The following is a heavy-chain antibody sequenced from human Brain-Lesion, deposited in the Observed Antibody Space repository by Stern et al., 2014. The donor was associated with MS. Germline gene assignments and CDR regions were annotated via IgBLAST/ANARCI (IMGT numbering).Heavy chain of an antibody. J-gene: IGHJ4*02. V-gene: IGHV3-30*18. Sequence: VQLVESGGGVVQPGRPLRLSCAASGFTFSSFGMPWVRQAPGKGMEWVAVISYDGSNKYYAEPVKGRCTIPRANYKKHLEMQMNSLRAEDPAVYYCAKDRQWLPYFFDYWGQGSLVTVSS. CDR1: GFTFSSFG. D-gene: IGHD3-22*01. CDR2: ISYDGSNK. CDR3: AKDRQWLPYFFDY.